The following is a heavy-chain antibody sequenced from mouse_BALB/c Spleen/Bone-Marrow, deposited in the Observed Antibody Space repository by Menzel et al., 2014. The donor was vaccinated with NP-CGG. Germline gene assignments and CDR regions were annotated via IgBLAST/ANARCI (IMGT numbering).Heavy chain of an antibody. CDR3: AITTVVNAMDY. J-gene: IGHJ4*01. D-gene: IGHD1-1*01. CDR2: IRYSGTT. V-gene: IGHV3-1*02. Sequence: VQLKQSGPDLVKPSQSLSLTCTVTGYSITSGYTWHWIRQFPGNTLEWMGYIRYSGTTNYNPSLKSRISITRDTSKNQFFLQLNSVTTEDTATYYCAITTVVNAMDYWGQGTSVTVSS. CDR1: GYSITSGYT.